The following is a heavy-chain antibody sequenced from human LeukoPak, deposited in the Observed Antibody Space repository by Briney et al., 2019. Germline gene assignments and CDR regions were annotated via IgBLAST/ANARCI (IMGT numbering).Heavy chain of an antibody. Sequence: GGSLRLSCAASGFTFSSYSMNWVRQAPGKGLEWVSYISRSSSTIYYADSVEGRFTISRDNAKNSLYLQMDSLRDEDTAVYYCARPMVRETDWYFDLWGRGTQVTVSS. V-gene: IGHV3-48*02. J-gene: IGHJ2*01. CDR3: ARPMVRETDWYFDL. D-gene: IGHD3-10*01. CDR1: GFTFSSYS. CDR2: ISRSSSTI.